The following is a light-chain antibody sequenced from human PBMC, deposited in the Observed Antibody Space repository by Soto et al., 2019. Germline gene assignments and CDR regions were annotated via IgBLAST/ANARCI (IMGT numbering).Light chain of an antibody. CDR3: QQYSSYSRT. CDR2: KAS. Sequence: DIQMTQSPSTLSASVGDRVTITCRASQSISSWLAWYQQKPGKAPKLLIYKASSLESGVPSRFNGSGSGTEFTLTINSLQPDDSATYYCQQYSSYSRTFGQGTKVEIK. CDR1: QSISSW. V-gene: IGKV1-5*03. J-gene: IGKJ1*01.